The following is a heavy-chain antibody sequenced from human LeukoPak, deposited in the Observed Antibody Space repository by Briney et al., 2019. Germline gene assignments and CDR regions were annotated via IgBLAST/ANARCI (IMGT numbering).Heavy chain of an antibody. V-gene: IGHV3-11*01. Sequence: PGGSLRLSCAASGFTFSDYYMSWIRQAPGKGLEWVSYISSSGSTIYYADSVKGRFTISRDNAKNSLYLQMNSLRAEDTAVYYCATYVVAGTFFDYWGQGTLVTVSS. CDR3: ATYVVAGTFFDY. J-gene: IGHJ4*02. CDR2: ISSSGSTI. CDR1: GFTFSDYY. D-gene: IGHD6-19*01.